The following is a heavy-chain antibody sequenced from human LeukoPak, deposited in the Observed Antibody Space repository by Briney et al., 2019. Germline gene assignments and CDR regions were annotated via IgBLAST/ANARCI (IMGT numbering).Heavy chain of an antibody. CDR1: GFTFSSYD. D-gene: IGHD2-2*01. J-gene: IGHJ4*02. V-gene: IGHV3-13*01. CDR3: ARGAVPAAIGGLVDY. Sequence: GGSLRLSCAASGFTFSSYDMHWVRQATGEGQEWVSAIGTAGDTYYPGSVKGRFTISRENAKNSLYLQMNSLRAGDTAVYYCARGAVPAAIGGLVDYWGQGTLVTVSS. CDR2: IGTAGDT.